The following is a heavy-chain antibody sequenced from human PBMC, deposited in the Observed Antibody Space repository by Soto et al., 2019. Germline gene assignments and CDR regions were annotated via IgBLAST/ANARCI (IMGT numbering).Heavy chain of an antibody. CDR2: INPKRGDT. CDR1: GYPFTGVF. J-gene: IGHJ4*02. V-gene: IGHV1-2*02. Sequence: ASVKVSCKASGYPFTGVFLHWVRQAPGQELEWMGWINPKRGDTKYEQKIQDRVTMTRDTSSNTAFMELTRLTSDDTAVYHCALIEMSIIVWGQGTLVTVSS. CDR3: ALIEMSIIV. D-gene: IGHD2-21*01.